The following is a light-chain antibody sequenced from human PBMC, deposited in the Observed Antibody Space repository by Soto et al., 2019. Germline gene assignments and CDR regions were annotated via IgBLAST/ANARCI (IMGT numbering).Light chain of an antibody. CDR3: QHYNSYSEA. CDR2: TAS. Sequence: DIQMTHSPSTLSGPVGDSVTITCRASQTISSGLAWYQQKPGKAPKLLIYTASTLKSGVPSRFSGSGSGTEFTLTISSLQPDDFATYYCQHYNSYSEAFGQGTKVDTK. CDR1: QTISSG. J-gene: IGKJ1*01. V-gene: IGKV1-5*03.